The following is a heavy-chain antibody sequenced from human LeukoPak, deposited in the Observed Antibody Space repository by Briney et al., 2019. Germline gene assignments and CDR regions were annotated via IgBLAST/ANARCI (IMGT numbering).Heavy chain of an antibody. V-gene: IGHV3-21*01. CDR2: IGSSSSYI. CDR3: ARDCSSSALDY. J-gene: IGHJ4*02. D-gene: IGHD2-2*01. CDR1: GFTFSSYS. Sequence: GGSLRLSCAASGFTFSSYSMNWVRQAPGKGLEWVSSIGSSSSYIYYADSVKGRFTISRDNARNSLYLQMNSLRAEDTAVYHCARDCSSSALDYWGQGTLVTVSS.